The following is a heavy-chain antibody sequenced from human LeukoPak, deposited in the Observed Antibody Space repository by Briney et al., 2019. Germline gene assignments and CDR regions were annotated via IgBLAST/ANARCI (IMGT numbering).Heavy chain of an antibody. CDR1: GFTFSSYA. V-gene: IGHV3-23*01. CDR2: ISGNGGRT. CDR3: AMSAYCSGGSCYATGLFHY. Sequence: GGSLRLSCAASGFTFSSYAMSWVRQAPGKGLEWVSGISGNGGRTFYADSVKGQFTNSRDNYKNTLDLQMNSLRAEDTAVYYCAMSAYCSGGSCYATGLFHYWGQGTLVTVSS. J-gene: IGHJ4*02. D-gene: IGHD2-15*01.